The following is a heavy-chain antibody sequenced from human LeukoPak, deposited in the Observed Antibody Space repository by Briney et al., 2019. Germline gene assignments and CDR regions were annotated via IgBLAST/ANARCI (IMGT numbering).Heavy chain of an antibody. CDR3: ARAQYSSSWYYYYGMDV. CDR1: GGTFSSYA. J-gene: IGHJ6*02. Sequence: SVKVSCKASGGTFSSYAISWVRQAPGQGLEWMGGIIPIFGTANYAQKFQGRVTITADESTSTAYMELSSLRYEDTAVYYCARAQYSSSWYYYYGMDVWGQGTTVTVSS. V-gene: IGHV1-69*13. D-gene: IGHD6-13*01. CDR2: IIPIFGTA.